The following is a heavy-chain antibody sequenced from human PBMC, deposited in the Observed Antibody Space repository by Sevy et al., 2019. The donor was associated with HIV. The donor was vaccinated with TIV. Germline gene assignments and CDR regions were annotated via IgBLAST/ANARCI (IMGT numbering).Heavy chain of an antibody. J-gene: IGHJ4*02. V-gene: IGHV3-23*01. CDR2: ISHSGDNT. D-gene: IGHD3-3*01. Sequence: GGSLRLSCTSSGLSFNNYALTWVRQAPGKGLEWVSTISHSGDNTNYADSVKGRFSISRDNSENTLYLQMNSLGAEDTAFYYLAGRKVGDFWSGSVRGPWAGGPLFDYWGQGTLVTVSS. CDR1: GLSFNNYA. CDR3: AGRKVGDFWSGSVRGPWAGGPLFDY.